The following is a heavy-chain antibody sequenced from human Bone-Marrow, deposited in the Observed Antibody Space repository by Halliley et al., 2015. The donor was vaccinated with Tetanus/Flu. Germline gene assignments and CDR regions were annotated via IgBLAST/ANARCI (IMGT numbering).Heavy chain of an antibody. CDR3: ARAGSSGWLDS. CDR1: GGSISSDY. CDR2: IYYSGST. Sequence: LRLSCTVSGGSISSDYWSWIRQPPGKGLEWIGYIYYSGSTDYNSSLKSRVTISLDTSKHQFSLKVRSVTAADTAVYYCARAGSSGWLDSWGQGALVTVSS. V-gene: IGHV4-59*01. D-gene: IGHD6-19*01. J-gene: IGHJ4*02.